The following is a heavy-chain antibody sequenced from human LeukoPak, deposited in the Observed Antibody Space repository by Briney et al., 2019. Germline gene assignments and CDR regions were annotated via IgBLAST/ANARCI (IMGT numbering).Heavy chain of an antibody. J-gene: IGHJ5*02. Sequence: ASVKVSCKASGYTFTSYDINWVRQATGQGLEWMGWMNPNSGNTGYAQKFQGRVTMTRNTSISTAYMELSSLRSEDTAVYYCAREKRNWNDVLRQPARFDPWGQGTLVTVSS. V-gene: IGHV1-8*01. CDR3: AREKRNWNDVLRQPARFDP. D-gene: IGHD1-1*01. CDR1: GYTFTSYD. CDR2: MNPNSGNT.